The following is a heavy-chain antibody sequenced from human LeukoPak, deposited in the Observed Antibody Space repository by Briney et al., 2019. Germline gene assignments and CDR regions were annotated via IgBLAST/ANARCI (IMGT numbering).Heavy chain of an antibody. CDR3: ATRGYSGYDSTQYFDY. CDR1: GYTFTGYY. J-gene: IGHJ4*02. V-gene: IGHV1-2*02. Sequence: ASVKVSCKASGYTFTGYYMHGVRQAPGQGLEWMGWINPNSGGTNYAQKFQGRVTMTRDTSISTAYMELSRLRSDDTAVYYCATRGYSGYDSTQYFDYWGQGTLVTVSS. D-gene: IGHD5-12*01. CDR2: INPNSGGT.